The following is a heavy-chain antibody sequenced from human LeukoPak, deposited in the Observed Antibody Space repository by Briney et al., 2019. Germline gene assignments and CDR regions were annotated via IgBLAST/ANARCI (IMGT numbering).Heavy chain of an antibody. CDR3: ARNASTGYFDY. CDR2: IYNSGST. D-gene: IGHD3-16*01. V-gene: IGHV4-38-2*01. J-gene: IGHJ4*02. Sequence: SETLSLTCGVSGNSVSNTYYWGWIRQPPGKGLEWIGSIYNSGSTYYNPSLKSRVTISVDTSKNQFSLKLSSVTAADTAAYYCARNASTGYFDYWGQGTLVTVSS. CDR1: GNSVSNTYY.